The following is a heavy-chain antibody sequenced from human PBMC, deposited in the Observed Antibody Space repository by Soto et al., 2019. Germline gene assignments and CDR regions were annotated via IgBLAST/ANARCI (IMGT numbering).Heavy chain of an antibody. Sequence: SETLSLTCTVSGGSISSKYWSWIRQPPGKGLEWNGYTYNSGSTTYNSSLKRRATIPVTPSKNPFTMKLSSATAEDTAVYYCARDRIVGSGEKYDFWSGYYPYYYYGMDVWGQGTTVTVSS. V-gene: IGHV4-59*01. CDR3: ARDRIVGSGEKYDFWSGYYPYYYYGMDV. J-gene: IGHJ6*02. D-gene: IGHD3-3*01. CDR1: GGSISSKY. CDR2: TYNSGST.